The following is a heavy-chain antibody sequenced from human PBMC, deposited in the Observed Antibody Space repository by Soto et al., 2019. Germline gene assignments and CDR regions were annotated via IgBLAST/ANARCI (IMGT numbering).Heavy chain of an antibody. J-gene: IGHJ3*02. Sequence: GGSLRLSCAASGFTFSNSIINWFRQAPGQGLEWVSSISGSSDFLYYADSVKGRFTIPRDTATNSLYLQMNSLRAEDTAVYYCATSTWYAFDIWGQGTMVTVSS. D-gene: IGHD6-13*01. CDR3: ATSTWYAFDI. V-gene: IGHV3-21*01. CDR2: ISGSSDFL. CDR1: GFTFSNSI.